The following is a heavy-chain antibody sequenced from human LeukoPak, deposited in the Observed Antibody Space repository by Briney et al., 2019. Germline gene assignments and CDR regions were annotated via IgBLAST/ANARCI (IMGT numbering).Heavy chain of an antibody. D-gene: IGHD2-2*01. Sequence: GGSLRLSCAASGFTVSSNYMSWVRQGPGKGLEWVSVIYSGGSTCYADSVKGRFTISRDNSKNTLYLQMNSLRAEDTAVYYCARAEDCSSTSCSHGYYGMDVWGQGTTVTVSS. CDR2: IYSGGST. V-gene: IGHV3-66*01. CDR1: GFTVSSNY. J-gene: IGHJ6*02. CDR3: ARAEDCSSTSCSHGYYGMDV.